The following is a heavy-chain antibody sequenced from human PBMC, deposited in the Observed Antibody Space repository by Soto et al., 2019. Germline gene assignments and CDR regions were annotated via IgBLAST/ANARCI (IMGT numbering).Heavy chain of an antibody. CDR2: ITGTGGNT. CDR1: GFPLSTYG. CDR3: ARIRGYWYGLDV. J-gene: IGHJ6*02. Sequence: XGSLRLSCAASGFPLSTYGMTGVRQAPGKGLEWVSAITGTGGNTYYVDSVKGRFTSSRDNSKNMLYLQVNSLRVEDTAVYYCARIRGYWYGLDVWGQGTTVTVPS. V-gene: IGHV3-23*01.